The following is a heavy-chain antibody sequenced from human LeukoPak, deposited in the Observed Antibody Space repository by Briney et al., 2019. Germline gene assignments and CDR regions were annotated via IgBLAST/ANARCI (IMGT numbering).Heavy chain of an antibody. J-gene: IGHJ5*02. CDR1: GGSISSYY. V-gene: IGHV4-4*07. Sequence: SETLSLTCTVSGGSISSYYWSWIRQPAGKGLEWIGRIYTSGSTNYNPSLKSRVTMSVDTSKNQFSLKLSSVTAADTAVYYCASSGYYKNWFDPWGQGTLVTVSS. CDR2: IYTSGST. D-gene: IGHD3-22*01. CDR3: ASSGYYKNWFDP.